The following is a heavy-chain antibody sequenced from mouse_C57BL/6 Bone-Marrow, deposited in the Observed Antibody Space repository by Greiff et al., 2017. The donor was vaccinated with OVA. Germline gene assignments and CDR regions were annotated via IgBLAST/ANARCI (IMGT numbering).Heavy chain of an antibody. CDR2: IRLKSDNYAT. J-gene: IGHJ2*01. CDR3: IYGSSYVLFDY. Sequence: EVKVEESGGGLVQPGGSMKLSCVASGFTFSNYWMNWVRQSPETGLEWVAQIRLKSDNYATHYAESVKGRFTISRDDSKSSVYLQMNNLRAEDTGIYYCIYGSSYVLFDYWGQGTTLTVSS. V-gene: IGHV6-3*01. D-gene: IGHD1-1*01. CDR1: GFTFSNYW.